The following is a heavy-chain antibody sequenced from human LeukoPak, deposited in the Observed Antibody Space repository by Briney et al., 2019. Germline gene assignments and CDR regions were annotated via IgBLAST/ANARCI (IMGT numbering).Heavy chain of an antibody. CDR2: IGGSGGGT. CDR3: AKAPSYYKGLDV. CDR1: GFTFTSYA. Sequence: TGGSLRLSCAASGFTFTSYAMTGVRQAPGKGLEWVSAIGGSGGGTYYADSVKGRFTISRDNSKDTLFLQMNSLRAEDTAVYYCAKAPSYYKGLDVWGQGTTVTVSS. J-gene: IGHJ6*02. V-gene: IGHV3-23*01.